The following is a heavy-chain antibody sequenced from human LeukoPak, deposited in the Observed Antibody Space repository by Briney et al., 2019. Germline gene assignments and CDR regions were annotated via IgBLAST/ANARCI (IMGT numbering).Heavy chain of an antibody. CDR1: GFTFRSYA. D-gene: IGHD3-22*01. CDR2: ISGSGGST. CDR3: AKGAPGSGYYFGVYYFDY. J-gene: IGHJ4*02. V-gene: IGHV3-23*01. Sequence: GGSLRLSCAASGFTFRSYAMSWVRQAPGKGLEWVSAISGSGGSTYYADSVKGRFTISRDNSKNTLYLQMNSLRAEDTAVYYCAKGAPGSGYYFGVYYFDYWGQGTLVTVSS.